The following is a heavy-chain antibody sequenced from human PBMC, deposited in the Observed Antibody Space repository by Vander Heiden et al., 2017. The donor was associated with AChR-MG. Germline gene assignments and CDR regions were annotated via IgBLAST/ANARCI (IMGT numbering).Heavy chain of an antibody. J-gene: IGHJ4*02. V-gene: IGHV5-51*01. CDR1: GYNFPRYW. Sequence: EVQLVQSGTEVKKSGESLTSSCKASGYNFPRYWSGWVRQMPGNGLELMGIIFPDDPDTRYSPSFQGQVTISADKSINTVYLQWSSLKASDTAVYYCARTYYLESGGDFWGQGTLVTVSS. CDR2: IFPDDPDT. D-gene: IGHD3-16*01. CDR3: ARTYYLESGGDF.